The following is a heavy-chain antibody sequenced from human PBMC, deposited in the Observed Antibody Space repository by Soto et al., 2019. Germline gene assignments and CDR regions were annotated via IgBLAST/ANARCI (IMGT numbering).Heavy chain of an antibody. CDR3: AREGLYYGILTGSPGSANYYYYGMDG. CDR2: ISAYNGNT. Sequence: ASVKVSCKASGYTFTSYGISWVRQAPGQGLEWMGWISAYNGNTNYAQKLQGRVTMTTDTSTSTAYMELRSLRSDDTAVYYCAREGLYYGILTGSPGSANYYYYGMDGWGRGTTVTVSS. CDR1: GYTFTSYG. J-gene: IGHJ6*02. D-gene: IGHD3-9*01. V-gene: IGHV1-18*01.